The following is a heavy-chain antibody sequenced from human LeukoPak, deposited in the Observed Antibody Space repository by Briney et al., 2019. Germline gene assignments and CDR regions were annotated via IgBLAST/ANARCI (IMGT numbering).Heavy chain of an antibody. J-gene: IGHJ5*02. CDR2: IYFSGST. D-gene: IGHD4-17*01. V-gene: IGHV4-31*03. Sequence: SETLSLTCTVSLGSISSGGYYWSWIRQHPGKGLEWIGYIYFSGSTYYNPSLKSRVTISVDTSKNQFSLKLSSVTAAGTAVYLCARYLWDGYGEGTWFDPWGQGTLVTVSS. CDR1: LGSISSGGYY. CDR3: ARYLWDGYGEGTWFDP.